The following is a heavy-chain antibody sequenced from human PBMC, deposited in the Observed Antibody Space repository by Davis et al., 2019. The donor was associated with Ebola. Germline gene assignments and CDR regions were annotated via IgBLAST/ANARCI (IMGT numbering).Heavy chain of an antibody. J-gene: IGHJ6*02. D-gene: IGHD2-21*01. Sequence: MPSETLSLTCAVYGGSFSGYYWSWIRQPPGKGLEWIGEINHSGSTNYNPSLKSRVTISVDTSKNLFSLKLSSVTAADTAVYYCARWPPLRVWYYGMDVWGQGTTVTVSS. CDR1: GGSFSGYY. CDR2: INHSGST. V-gene: IGHV4-34*01. CDR3: ARWPPLRVWYYGMDV.